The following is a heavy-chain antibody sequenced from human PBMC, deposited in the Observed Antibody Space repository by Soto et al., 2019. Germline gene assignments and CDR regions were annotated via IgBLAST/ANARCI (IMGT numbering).Heavy chain of an antibody. D-gene: IGHD6-6*01. CDR2: IYNSGST. CDR3: ARSYSSSFGDWFDP. Sequence: SETLSLTCTVSGGSISSYYWSWIRQPPGKGLEWIGYIYNSGSTNYNPSLKSRVTISVDTSKNQFSLELRSLRSDDTAVYYCARSYSSSFGDWFDPWGQGTLVTVSS. CDR1: GGSISSYY. J-gene: IGHJ5*02. V-gene: IGHV4-59*01.